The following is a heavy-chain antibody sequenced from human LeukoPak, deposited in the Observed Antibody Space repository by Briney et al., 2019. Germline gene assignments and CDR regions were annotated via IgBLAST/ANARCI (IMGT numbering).Heavy chain of an antibody. V-gene: IGHV3-23*01. CDR1: GFTFNNYA. CDR2: ISGSGYST. D-gene: IGHD3-10*01. Sequence: GGSLRLSCVASGFTFNNYAMTWVRQAPGKGLEWVSAISGSGYSTYYADSVKGRFTISRDNSKNTLYLQMNSLRAEDTAVYYCARGNKPNDYWGQGTLVTVSS. J-gene: IGHJ4*02. CDR3: ARGNKPNDY.